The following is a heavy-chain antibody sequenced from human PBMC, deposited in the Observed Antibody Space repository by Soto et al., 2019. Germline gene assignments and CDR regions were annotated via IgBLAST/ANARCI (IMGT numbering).Heavy chain of an antibody. CDR2: ISYDGRNK. CDR3: AKDSAYSSGGFDH. CDR1: GFDFSAHG. Sequence: GESLRLSCAASGFDFSAHGMHWVRQAPGKGLEWVAVISYDGRNKNYADSGKGRFTISRDNSRNTVYLQMNSLRADDTAVYFCAKDSAYSSGGFDHWGQGILVTVSS. J-gene: IGHJ4*02. D-gene: IGHD6-25*01. V-gene: IGHV3-30*18.